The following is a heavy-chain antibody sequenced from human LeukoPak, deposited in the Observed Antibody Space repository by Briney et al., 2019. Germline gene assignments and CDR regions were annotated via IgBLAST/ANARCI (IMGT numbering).Heavy chain of an antibody. CDR3: AKAMVRGVTLQTDYYYYYYMDV. D-gene: IGHD3-10*01. V-gene: IGHV3-30*02. Sequence: GGSLRLSCAASGFTFSSYGMHWVRQAPGKGLEWVAVIWYGGSNKYYADSVKGRFTISRDNSKNTLYLQMNSLRAEDTAVYYCAKAMVRGVTLQTDYYYYYYMDVWGKGTTVTVSS. CDR2: IWYGGSNK. CDR1: GFTFSSYG. J-gene: IGHJ6*03.